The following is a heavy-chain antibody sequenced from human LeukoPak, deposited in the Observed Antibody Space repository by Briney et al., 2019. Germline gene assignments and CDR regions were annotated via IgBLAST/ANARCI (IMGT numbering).Heavy chain of an antibody. V-gene: IGHV4-4*02. CDR1: GFTFSSYW. Sequence: GSLRLSCAASGFTFSSYWMSWVRQPPGKGLEWIGEIYHSGSTNYNPSLKSRVTISVDKSKNQFSLKLSSVTAADTAVYYCARAVPLPGEGDWYFDLWGRGTLVTVSS. J-gene: IGHJ2*01. CDR3: ARAVPLPGEGDWYFDL. CDR2: IYHSGST. D-gene: IGHD3-10*01.